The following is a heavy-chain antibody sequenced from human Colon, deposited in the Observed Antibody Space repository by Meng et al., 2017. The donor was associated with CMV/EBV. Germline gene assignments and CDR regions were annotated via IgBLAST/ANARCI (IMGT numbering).Heavy chain of an antibody. CDR1: GDTFYA. D-gene: IGHD1-14*01. J-gene: IGHJ5*02. CDR3: ARGNVTGSRRYNYFDP. Sequence: QVQLVQSGAEVKKPGPTVKVSCKVSGDTFYAISWVRQAPGQGLEWMGGIIPVFDIPNYAQKFQGRVTITADESTGTVYMEVSSLRSEDTAVYYCARGNVTGSRRYNYFDPWGQGTLVTVSS. V-gene: IGHV1-69*12. CDR2: IIPVFDIP.